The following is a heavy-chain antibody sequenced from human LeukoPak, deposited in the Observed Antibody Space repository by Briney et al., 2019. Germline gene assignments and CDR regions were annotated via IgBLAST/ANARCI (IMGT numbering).Heavy chain of an antibody. D-gene: IGHD1-26*01. Sequence: GRSLRLSCAASGFTFSSFEMNWVRQAPGKGLEWISYIHRSGNDIQYADSVKGRFTISRDNARSSLFLHMNSLYYCARDSSSGTYDAYNWFEPWGQGTLVTVSS. CDR2: IHRSGNDI. CDR3: TYDAYNWFEP. V-gene: IGHV3-48*03. J-gene: IGHJ5*02. CDR1: GFTFSSFE.